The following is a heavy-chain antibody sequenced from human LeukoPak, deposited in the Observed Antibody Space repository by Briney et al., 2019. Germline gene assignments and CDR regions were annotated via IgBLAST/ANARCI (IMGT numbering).Heavy chain of an antibody. D-gene: IGHD3-3*01. V-gene: IGHV1-18*01. J-gene: IGHJ4*02. CDR2: ISAYNGNT. CDR1: GYTFTSYG. Sequence: GASVKVSCKASGYTFTSYGISWVRQAPGQGLEWMGWISAYNGNTNYAQKLQGRVTMTTDTPTSTAYMELRSLRSDDTAVYYCARVGTIFGVVIIPTTSPFDYWGQGTLVTVSS. CDR3: ARVGTIFGVVIIPTTSPFDY.